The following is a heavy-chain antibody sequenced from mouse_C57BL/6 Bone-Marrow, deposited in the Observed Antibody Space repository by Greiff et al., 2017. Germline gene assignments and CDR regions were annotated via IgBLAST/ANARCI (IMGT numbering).Heavy chain of an antibody. D-gene: IGHD2-1*01. CDR1: GYTFTDYY. CDR2: IYPGSGNT. Sequence: VMLVESGAELVRPGASVKLSCKASGYTFTDYYINWVKQRPGQGLEWIARIYPGSGNTYYNEKFKGKATLTAEKSSSTAYMQLSSLTSEDSAVYVCAKRRLGNYGGCAVDYWGQGTTVTVSS. CDR3: AKRRLGNYGGCAVDY. J-gene: IGHJ4*01. V-gene: IGHV1-76*01.